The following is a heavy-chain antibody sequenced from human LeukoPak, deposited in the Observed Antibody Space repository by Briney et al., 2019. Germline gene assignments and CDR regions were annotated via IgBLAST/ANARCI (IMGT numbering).Heavy chain of an antibody. CDR2: IYHSGNT. J-gene: IGHJ4*02. Sequence: SETLSLTCTVSGYSISSGYYWGWIRQPPGKGLEWIGSIYHSGNTYDNPSLKSRVTISVDTSKNRFSLKLSSVTAADTAVYYCAAAFDYWGQGTLVTVSS. D-gene: IGHD6-25*01. V-gene: IGHV4-38-2*02. CDR3: AAAFDY. CDR1: GYSISSGYY.